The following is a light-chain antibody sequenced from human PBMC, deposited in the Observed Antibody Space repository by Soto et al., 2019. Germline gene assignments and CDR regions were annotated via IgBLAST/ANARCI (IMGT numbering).Light chain of an antibody. Sequence: EIVMTQSTATLSVSPGERATLSCRASQSVSSNVVWYQQKPGQAPRLLIYGASTRATRIPARFSGSGSGTEFTLTINSLQSEDFAVYFCQQYNNRPRTFGQGTKVDIK. CDR2: GAS. J-gene: IGKJ1*01. CDR1: QSVSSN. V-gene: IGKV3-15*01. CDR3: QQYNNRPRT.